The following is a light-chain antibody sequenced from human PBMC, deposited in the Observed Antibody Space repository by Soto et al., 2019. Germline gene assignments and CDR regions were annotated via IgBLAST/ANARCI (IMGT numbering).Light chain of an antibody. V-gene: IGKV3-15*01. CDR2: GAS. Sequence: EIVMTQSPTTLSVSPGERATLSCRASQSVSTNLAWYQQKPGQVPSLLIYGASTRASGIPARFSGSGSGTEFTLTIGSLQSEDFAVYYCQQYNNWPRTFGQGTKVDIK. CDR3: QQYNNWPRT. J-gene: IGKJ1*01. CDR1: QSVSTN.